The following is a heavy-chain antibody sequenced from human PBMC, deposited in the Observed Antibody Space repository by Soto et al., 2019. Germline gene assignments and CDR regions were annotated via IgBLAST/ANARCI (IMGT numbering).Heavy chain of an antibody. J-gene: IGHJ4*02. Sequence: EVQLVESGGGVVQPGGSLRLSCAASGFTFSSYWMHWVRQAPGKGLVWVSRIKTDGSSTSYADSVKGRFTISRDNAKNTLYLQMNSLRAEDTAVYYCARSWGGELVSWGQGTLVTVSS. V-gene: IGHV3-74*01. CDR1: GFTFSSYW. D-gene: IGHD3-16*01. CDR2: IKTDGSST. CDR3: ARSWGGELVS.